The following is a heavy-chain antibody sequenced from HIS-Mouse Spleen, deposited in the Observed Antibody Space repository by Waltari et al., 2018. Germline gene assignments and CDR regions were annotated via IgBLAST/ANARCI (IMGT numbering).Heavy chain of an antibody. CDR1: GFTFSDYY. Sequence: VQLVESGGGLVKPGGSLRLSCAASGFTFSDYYMSWIRQAPGKGLEWVSDISSSSSTISYADSVKGRFTISRDNAKNSLYLQMNSLRAEDTAVYYCARDTTTGDYYYYGMDVWGQGTTVTVSS. CDR3: ARDTTTGDYYYYGMDV. J-gene: IGHJ6*02. D-gene: IGHD1-1*01. CDR2: ISSSSSTI. V-gene: IGHV3-11*01.